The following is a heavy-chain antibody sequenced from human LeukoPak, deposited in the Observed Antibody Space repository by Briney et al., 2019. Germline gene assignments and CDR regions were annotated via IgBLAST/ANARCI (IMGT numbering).Heavy chain of an antibody. Sequence: ASVKVSCKASGYTFTSYYMHWVRQAPGQGLEWMGTINPSGGSTTYAQKFQGRVTITADESTSTAYMELSSLRSEDTAVYYCARAPGGWAPRVRDYYYYGMDVWGQGTTVTVSS. D-gene: IGHD1-1*01. V-gene: IGHV1-46*01. J-gene: IGHJ6*02. CDR3: ARAPGGWAPRVRDYYYYGMDV. CDR2: INPSGGST. CDR1: GYTFTSYY.